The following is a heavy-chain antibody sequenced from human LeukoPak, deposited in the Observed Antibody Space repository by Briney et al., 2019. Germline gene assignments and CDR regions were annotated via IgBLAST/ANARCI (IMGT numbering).Heavy chain of an antibody. CDR1: GDSISSGDHY. CDR3: ARAAADTNSWYYFDY. J-gene: IGHJ4*02. V-gene: IGHV4-30-4*01. Sequence: SQTLSLTCTVSGDSISSGDHYWSWIRQPPGKGRXXXGYIHYSGSTYYNPSVKSRVIISVAMSKNQFSLSLDSLTAADSAVYYCARAAADTNSWYYFDYWGQGTLVTVSS. D-gene: IGHD2/OR15-2a*01. CDR2: IHYSGST.